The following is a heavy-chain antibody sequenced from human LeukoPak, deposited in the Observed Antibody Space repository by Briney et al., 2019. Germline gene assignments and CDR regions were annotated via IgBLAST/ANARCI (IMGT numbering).Heavy chain of an antibody. V-gene: IGHV1-18*01. CDR2: ISGYNGNT. CDR3: ARSDGVENYFDY. Sequence: ASVKVSCKASGYTFTSYGISWERQAPGQGLEWMGWISGYNGNTNYAQKLQGRVTMTTDTSTSTAYMELRSLRSDDTAVYYCARSDGVENYFDYWGQGTLVTVSS. D-gene: IGHD4-17*01. J-gene: IGHJ4*02. CDR1: GYTFTSYG.